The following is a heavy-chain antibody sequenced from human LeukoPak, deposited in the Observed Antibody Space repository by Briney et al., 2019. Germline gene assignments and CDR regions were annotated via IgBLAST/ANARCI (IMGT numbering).Heavy chain of an antibody. D-gene: IGHD5-12*01. J-gene: IGHJ4*02. CDR3: AKGYSGYDYFDY. CDR1: GFTFSSYA. Sequence: GGSLRLSCAASGFTFSSYAMSWVRHAPGKGLEWVSAISGSGGSTYYADSVKGRFTISRDNSKNTLYLQMNSLRAEDTAVYYCAKGYSGYDYFDYWGQGTLVTVSS. V-gene: IGHV3-23*01. CDR2: ISGSGGST.